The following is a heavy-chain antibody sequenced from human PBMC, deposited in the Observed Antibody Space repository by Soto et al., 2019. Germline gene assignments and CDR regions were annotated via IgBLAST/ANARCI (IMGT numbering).Heavy chain of an antibody. V-gene: IGHV4-59*13. CDR2: IYYSGST. CDR1: GGSISSYY. J-gene: IGHJ4*02. CDR3: ARGTN. Sequence: PSETLSLTCTVSGGSISSYYWSWIRQPPGKGLEWIGYIYYSGSTNYNPSLKSRVTISVDTSKNQFSLKLNSMTAADTAVYYCARGTNWGQGTLVTVSS.